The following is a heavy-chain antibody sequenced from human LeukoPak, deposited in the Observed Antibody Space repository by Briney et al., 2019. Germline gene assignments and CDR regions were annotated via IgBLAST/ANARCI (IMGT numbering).Heavy chain of an antibody. J-gene: IGHJ4*02. V-gene: IGHV4-34*01. D-gene: IGHD1-26*01. CDR2: INHSGST. Sequence: PSETLSLTCAVYGGSFSGYYWSWIRQPPGKGLEWIGEINHSGSTNYNPSLKSRVTISVDTSKNQFSLKLGSVTAADTAVYYCARVGATRDYYFDYWGQGTLVTVSS. CDR3: ARVGATRDYYFDY. CDR1: GGSFSGYY.